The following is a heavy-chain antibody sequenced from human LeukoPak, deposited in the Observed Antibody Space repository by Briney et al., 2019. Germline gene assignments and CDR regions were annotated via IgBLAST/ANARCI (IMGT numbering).Heavy chain of an antibody. CDR2: LNHSGST. CDR1: GGSFSGYY. CDR3: ARGRDFWRTNFDY. J-gene: IGHJ4*02. Sequence: SETLSLTCAVYGGSFSGYYWSWIRQPPGKGLEWIGELNHSGSTNYNPSLKSRVTISVDTSKNQFSLKLSSVTAADTAVYYCARGRDFWRTNFDYWGQGTLVTVSS. V-gene: IGHV4-34*01. D-gene: IGHD3-3*01.